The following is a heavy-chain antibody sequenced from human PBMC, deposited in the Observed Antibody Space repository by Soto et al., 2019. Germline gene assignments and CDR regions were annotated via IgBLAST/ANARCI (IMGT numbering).Heavy chain of an antibody. V-gene: IGHV4-59*01. Sequence: SETLSLTCTVSGRSISSYYLSWIRHPPGKGLEWIGYIYYSGSTNYNPSLKSRVTISVDTSKNQFSLKLSSVTAADTAVYYCARDQFSYGPGDAFDIWGQGTMVTVSS. D-gene: IGHD5-18*01. CDR2: IYYSGST. CDR3: ARDQFSYGPGDAFDI. CDR1: GRSISSYY. J-gene: IGHJ3*02.